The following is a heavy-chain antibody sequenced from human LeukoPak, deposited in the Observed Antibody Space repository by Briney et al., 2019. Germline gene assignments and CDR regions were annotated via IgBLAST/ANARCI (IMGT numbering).Heavy chain of an antibody. V-gene: IGHV1-18*01. J-gene: IGHJ5*02. D-gene: IGHD6-25*01. CDR1: GYTFASYG. Sequence: EVSVKVSCKASGYTFASYGISWVRQAPGQGLEWMGWISAYNGNTNYAQKLQGRVTMTTDTSTSTAYMELRSLRSDGTAVYYCARDPKNSGWFDPWGQGTLVTVSS. CDR2: ISAYNGNT. CDR3: ARDPKNSGWFDP.